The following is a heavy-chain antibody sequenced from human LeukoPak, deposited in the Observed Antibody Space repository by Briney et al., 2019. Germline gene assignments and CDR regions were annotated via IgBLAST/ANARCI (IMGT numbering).Heavy chain of an antibody. CDR2: IYYSGSI. J-gene: IGHJ3*02. Sequence: GSLRLSCAASGFTFSSYAMSWIRQPPGKGLEWIGYIYYSGSINYNPSLKSRVTISVDTSKNQFSLKLSSVIAADTAVYYCARAQKGVFYYDSSGYYYGAFDIWGQGTMVTVSS. CDR1: GFTFSSYA. V-gene: IGHV4-59*01. CDR3: ARAQKGVFYYDSSGYYYGAFDI. D-gene: IGHD3-22*01.